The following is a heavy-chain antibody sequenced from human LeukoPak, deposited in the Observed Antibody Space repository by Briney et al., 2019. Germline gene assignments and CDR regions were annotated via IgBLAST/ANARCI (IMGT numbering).Heavy chain of an antibody. D-gene: IGHD1-14*01. Sequence: GGSLRLSCAASGFTFSSYAMHWVRQAPGKGLEYVSAISSNGGSTYYANSVKGRFTISRDNPKNTLYLQMGSLRAEDMAVYYCARSTGAHPFDYWGQGTLVTVSS. V-gene: IGHV3-64*01. CDR2: ISSNGGST. J-gene: IGHJ4*02. CDR3: ARSTGAHPFDY. CDR1: GFTFSSYA.